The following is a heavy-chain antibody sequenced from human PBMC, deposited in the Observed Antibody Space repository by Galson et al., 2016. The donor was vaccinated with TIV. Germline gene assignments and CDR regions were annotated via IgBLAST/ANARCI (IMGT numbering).Heavy chain of an antibody. V-gene: IGHV1-69*04. CDR1: RDTFRSYS. CDR2: IIPIIGLT. Sequence: SVKVSCKASRDTFRSYSVTWVRQAPGQGLEWMGSIIPIIGLTNYAPKFQGRITILADESTTTAYMELNSLRSEDTAVYYCATDVAHAFEFWGQGTLVTVSS. J-gene: IGHJ4*02. CDR3: ATDVAHAFEF.